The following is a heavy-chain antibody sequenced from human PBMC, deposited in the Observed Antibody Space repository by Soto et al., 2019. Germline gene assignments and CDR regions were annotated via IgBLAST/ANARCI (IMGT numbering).Heavy chain of an antibody. J-gene: IGHJ3*02. CDR2: IYYSGST. Sequence: QVQLQESGPGLVKPSQTLSLTCTVSGGSISSGDYYWSWIRQPPGKGLELIGYIYYSGSTYYNPPATRRVTISVATYKNQFPLTLSTVTAADPAAYYCARGRWDYYGYQNPPPPPDAFHIWGQGTMVTVSS. V-gene: IGHV4-30-4*01. D-gene: IGHD3-10*01. CDR3: ARGRWDYYGYQNPPPPPDAFHI. CDR1: GGSISSGDYY.